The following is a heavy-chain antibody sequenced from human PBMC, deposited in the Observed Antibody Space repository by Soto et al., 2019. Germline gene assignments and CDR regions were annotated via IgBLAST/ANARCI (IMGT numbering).Heavy chain of an antibody. V-gene: IGHV4-59*01. CDR3: AREVATIGYYYYYMDV. Sequence: SETLSLTCTVSGGSISSYYWSWIRQSPGKGLEWIGYIHYSGSTKSNPSLKSRVTISVDTSRNQVSLKLSSVTAADSAVYFCAREVATIGYYYYYMDVWGKGTTVTVSS. D-gene: IGHD5-12*01. CDR1: GGSISSYY. CDR2: IHYSGST. J-gene: IGHJ6*03.